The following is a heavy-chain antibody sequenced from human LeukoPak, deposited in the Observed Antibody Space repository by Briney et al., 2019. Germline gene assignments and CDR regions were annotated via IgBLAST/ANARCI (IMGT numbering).Heavy chain of an antibody. CDR1: GYTFTSYA. CDR2: MNPNSGNT. J-gene: IGHJ6*03. V-gene: IGHV1-8*02. Sequence: ASVQVSCKASGYTFTSYAMNWVRQATGQGLEWMGWMNPNSGNTGYAQKFQDRVTMTRNTSISTAYMEVSSLRSEDTAVYYCARSAYDVWSGRAMDVWGKGTTVTVSS. CDR3: ARSAYDVWSGRAMDV. D-gene: IGHD3-3*01.